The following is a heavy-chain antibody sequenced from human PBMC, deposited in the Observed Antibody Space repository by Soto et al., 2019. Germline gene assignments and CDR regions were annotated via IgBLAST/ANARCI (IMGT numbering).Heavy chain of an antibody. J-gene: IGHJ4*02. V-gene: IGHV4-34*01. CDR2: ITHSGSS. D-gene: IGHD6-13*01. Sequence: QVQLQQWGAGLLKPSETLSLTCAVYGGSFSGYCWSWIRQPPGKGLEWIGEITHSGSSNYNPSLKSRVIISVDTSKNQFSLKLNSVTAADTAVYYCARGRKGYSSSWCVVVDWGQGTLVTVSS. CDR3: ARGRKGYSSSWCVVVD. CDR1: GGSFSGYC.